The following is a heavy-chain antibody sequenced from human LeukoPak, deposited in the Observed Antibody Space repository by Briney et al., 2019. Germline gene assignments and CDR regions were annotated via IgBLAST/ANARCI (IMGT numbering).Heavy chain of an antibody. CDR3: ARELGTGNYYRYYFDY. CDR2: ISTSGTAI. D-gene: IGHD1-26*01. J-gene: IGHJ4*02. CDR1: GFTFSDYY. V-gene: IGHV3-11*04. Sequence: QPGGSLRLSCAASGFTFSDYYMTWIRQAPGKGLEWVSYISTSGTAIYYADSVKGRFTISRDNAKNSLYLQMNSLRAEDTAVYYCARELGTGNYYRYYFDYWGQGTLVTVSS.